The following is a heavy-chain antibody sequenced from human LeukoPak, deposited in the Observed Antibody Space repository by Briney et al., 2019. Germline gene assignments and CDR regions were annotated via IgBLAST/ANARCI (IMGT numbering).Heavy chain of an antibody. V-gene: IGHV1-8*01. CDR1: GYSLTELA. CDR2: MNPNSGNT. D-gene: IGHD2-2*01. J-gene: IGHJ4*02. Sequence: ASVKVSCKISGYSLTELAMHWVRVAPGKGLEWMGWMNPNSGNTGYAQKFQGRVTMTRNTSISTAYMELSSLKSEDTAVYYCARALRYCSTTSCQYYFDYWGQGTLVTVSS. CDR3: ARALRYCSTTSCQYYFDY.